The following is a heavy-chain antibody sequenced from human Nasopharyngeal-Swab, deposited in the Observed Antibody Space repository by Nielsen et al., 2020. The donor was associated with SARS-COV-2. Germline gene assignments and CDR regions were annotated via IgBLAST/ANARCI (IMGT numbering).Heavy chain of an antibody. CDR1: GFTFTNYA. V-gene: IGHV3-9*01. Sequence: GGSLRLSCAASGFTFTNYAMHWVRQAPGKGLEWVSGISWNSGSTGYADSVKGRFTISRDNAKNSLYLQMNSLRAEDTALYYCVRGYSYGLRDYFDYWGQGTPVTVSS. D-gene: IGHD5-18*01. CDR2: ISWNSGST. CDR3: VRGYSYGLRDYFDY. J-gene: IGHJ4*02.